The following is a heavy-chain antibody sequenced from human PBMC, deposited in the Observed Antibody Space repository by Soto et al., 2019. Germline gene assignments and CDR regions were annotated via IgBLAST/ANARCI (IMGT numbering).Heavy chain of an antibody. J-gene: IGHJ6*03. CDR3: TRYCSSTSCPYYYYYMDV. Sequence: PGGSLRLSCAASGFTFSGSAMHWVRQASGKGLEWVGRIRSKANSYATAYAASVKGRFTISRDDSKNTAYLQMNSLKTEDTAVYYCTRYCSSTSCPYYYYYMDVWGKGTTVTVSS. CDR2: IRSKANSYAT. D-gene: IGHD2-2*01. CDR1: GFTFSGSA. V-gene: IGHV3-73*01.